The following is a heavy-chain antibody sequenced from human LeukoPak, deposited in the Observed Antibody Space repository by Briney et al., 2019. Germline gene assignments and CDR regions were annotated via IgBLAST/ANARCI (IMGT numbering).Heavy chain of an antibody. CDR3: ARRRTGEQPIDAFDY. D-gene: IGHD1/OR15-1a*01. V-gene: IGHV4-38-2*01. CDR1: GYSISSGYY. Sequence: PSETLSLTCAVSGYSISSGYYWGWIRQPPGKGLEWIGSIYHSGSTYYNPSLKSRVTISVDTSKNQFSLKLSSVTAADTAVYYCARRRTGEQPIDAFDYWGQGTLVTVSS. J-gene: IGHJ4*02. CDR2: IYHSGST.